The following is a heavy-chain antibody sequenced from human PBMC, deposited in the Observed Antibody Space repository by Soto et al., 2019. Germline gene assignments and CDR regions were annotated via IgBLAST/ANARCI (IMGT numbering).Heavy chain of an antibody. D-gene: IGHD3-16*01. J-gene: IGHJ4*02. CDR1: GYTFTSYY. CDR3: ARDPPGFGGDTNTHPMYYFGY. Sequence: GASVKVSCKASGYTFTSYYMHWVRQAPGQGLEWMGIINPSGGSTSYAQKFQGRVTMTRDTSTSTVYMELSSLRSEDTAVYYCARDPPGFGGDTNTHPMYYFGYWGQGTLVTVSS. V-gene: IGHV1-46*01. CDR2: INPSGGST.